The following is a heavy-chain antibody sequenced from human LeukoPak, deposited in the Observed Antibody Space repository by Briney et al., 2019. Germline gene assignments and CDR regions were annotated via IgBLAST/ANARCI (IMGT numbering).Heavy chain of an antibody. CDR1: GFTFSTYS. Sequence: GGSLRLSCAASGFTFSTYSMNWVRQAPGKGLEWVSSISTSSSYIYHADSVKGRFTTSRDNAKKSLYMQMNSLRAEDTAVYYCARGWVETSSWEEYFDYWGQGTLVTVSS. J-gene: IGHJ4*02. CDR3: ARGWVETSSWEEYFDY. CDR2: ISTSSSYI. V-gene: IGHV3-21*01. D-gene: IGHD6-13*01.